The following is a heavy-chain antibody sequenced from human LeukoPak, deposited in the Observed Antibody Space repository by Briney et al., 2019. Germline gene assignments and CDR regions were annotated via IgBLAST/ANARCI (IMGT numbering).Heavy chain of an antibody. CDR3: ARDRYTVVSWYFDL. J-gene: IGHJ2*01. Sequence: PSQTLSLTCTVSGGSISSGGYYWSWIRQHPGKGLEWIGYIYYSGSTYYNPPLKSRVTISVDTSKNQFSLKLSSVTAADTAVYYCARDRYTVVSWYFDLWGRGTLVTVSS. CDR1: GGSISSGGYY. D-gene: IGHD4-23*01. V-gene: IGHV4-31*03. CDR2: IYYSGST.